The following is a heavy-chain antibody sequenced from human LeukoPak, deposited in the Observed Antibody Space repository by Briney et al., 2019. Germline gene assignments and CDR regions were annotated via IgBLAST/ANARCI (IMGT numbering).Heavy chain of an antibody. V-gene: IGHV3-9*01. Sequence: PGRSLRLSCAASGFTFDDYDMHWVRQAPGKGLEWVSGISWNSGSIGYADSVKGRFTISRDNAKNSLYLQMNSLRAEDTALYYCAKDSHYDILTGSHYFDYWGQGTLVTVSS. CDR3: AKDSHYDILTGSHYFDY. CDR1: GFTFDDYD. D-gene: IGHD3-9*01. CDR2: ISWNSGSI. J-gene: IGHJ4*02.